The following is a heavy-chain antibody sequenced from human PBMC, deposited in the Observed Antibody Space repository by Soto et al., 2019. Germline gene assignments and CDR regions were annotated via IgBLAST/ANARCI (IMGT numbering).Heavy chain of an antibody. V-gene: IGHV1-69*04. CDR2: IIPILGIA. J-gene: IGHJ6*04. Sequence: ASVKVSCKSSGGTFSSYTISWVRQAPGQGLEWMGRIIPILGIANYAQKFQGRVTITADKSTSTAYMELSSLRSEDTAVYYCARDAHYYGSGSHPGTSVDVWGKGTTVTVSS. CDR1: GGTFSSYT. D-gene: IGHD3-10*01. CDR3: ARDAHYYGSGSHPGTSVDV.